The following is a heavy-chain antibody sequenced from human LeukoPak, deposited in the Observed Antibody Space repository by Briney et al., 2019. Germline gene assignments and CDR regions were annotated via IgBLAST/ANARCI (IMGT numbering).Heavy chain of an antibody. CDR2: IYYSGST. V-gene: IGHV4-31*11. D-gene: IGHD2-21*02. CDR3: AREGAGVTATYFDY. CDR1: GGSISSGGYY. Sequence: SETLSLTCAVSGGSISSGGYYWSWIRQHPGKGLEWIGYIYYSGSTYYNPSLKSRVTISVDTSKNQFSLKLSSVTAADTAVYYCAREGAGVTATYFDYWGQGTLVTVSS. J-gene: IGHJ4*02.